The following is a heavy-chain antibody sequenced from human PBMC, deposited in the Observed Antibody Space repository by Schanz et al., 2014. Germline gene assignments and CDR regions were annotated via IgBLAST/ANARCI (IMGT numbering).Heavy chain of an antibody. V-gene: IGHV3-48*01. Sequence: VHLVESGGGVVQPGGSLRLSCGASGFSLGDYGMHWVRQPPGKGLEWVSYISGNSIFTYNAKSVRGRFTISRDNAKNSLYLQMNSLRTEDTAVYYCAKAYSSGWYDLDYWGQGTLVTVSS. J-gene: IGHJ4*02. CDR3: AKAYSSGWYDLDY. D-gene: IGHD6-19*01. CDR1: GFSLGDYG. CDR2: ISGNSIFT.